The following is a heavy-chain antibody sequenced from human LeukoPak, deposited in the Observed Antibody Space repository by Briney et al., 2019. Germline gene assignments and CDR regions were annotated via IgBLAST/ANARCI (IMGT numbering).Heavy chain of an antibody. J-gene: IGHJ6*02. Sequence: SVKVSCKASGGTFSSYAISWVRQAPGQGLEWMGGIIPIFGTANYAQKFQGRVTTTADESTSTAYMELSSLRSEDTAVYYCARGLGGYNYYGMDVWGQGTTVTVSS. CDR2: IIPIFGTA. V-gene: IGHV1-69*13. CDR1: GGTFSSYA. D-gene: IGHD3-10*01. CDR3: ARGLGGYNYYGMDV.